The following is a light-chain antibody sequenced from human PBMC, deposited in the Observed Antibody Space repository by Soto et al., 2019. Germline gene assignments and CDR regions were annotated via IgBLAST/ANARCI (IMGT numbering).Light chain of an antibody. J-gene: IGKJ5*01. Sequence: EIVMTQSPGTLSVSPGERATLSCRASQSVSIKLAWYQQKPGQAPRLLIYDTYTRATGIPARFSGSGSGTEFTLTISSLQSEDFAVYSCQQYKNWPPITFGQGTRLEIK. CDR1: QSVSIK. V-gene: IGKV3-15*01. CDR2: DTY. CDR3: QQYKNWPPIT.